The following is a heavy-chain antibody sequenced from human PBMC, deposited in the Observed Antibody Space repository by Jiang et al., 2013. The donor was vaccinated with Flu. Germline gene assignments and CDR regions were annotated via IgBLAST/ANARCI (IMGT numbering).Heavy chain of an antibody. J-gene: IGHJ4*02. Sequence: QTLSLTCAISGDSVSSNSAAWNWIRQSPSRGLEWLGRTYYRSKWYNDYAVSVKSRITINPDTSKNQFSLQLNSVTPEDTAVYYCARDPRIAAAVSPHYFDYWGQGTLVTVSS. CDR3: ARDPRIAAAVSPHYFDY. CDR1: GDSVSSNSAA. D-gene: IGHD6-13*01. V-gene: IGHV6-1*01. CDR2: TYYRSKWYN.